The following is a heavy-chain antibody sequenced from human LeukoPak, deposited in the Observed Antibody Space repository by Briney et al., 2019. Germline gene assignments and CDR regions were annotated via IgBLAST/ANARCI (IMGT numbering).Heavy chain of an antibody. Sequence: ASVKVSCKASGGSIRRFAINWVRQAPGEGLEWMGTINPVPGATNYTHKFQGRVTMTTDESTTTAYMELRRLTTEDTAVYYCARGDDFLAADNYMDVWGQGSSVIVSS. V-gene: IGHV1-69*11. CDR2: INPVPGAT. CDR3: ARGDDFLAADNYMDV. D-gene: IGHD3-9*01. J-gene: IGHJ6*03. CDR1: GGSIRRFA.